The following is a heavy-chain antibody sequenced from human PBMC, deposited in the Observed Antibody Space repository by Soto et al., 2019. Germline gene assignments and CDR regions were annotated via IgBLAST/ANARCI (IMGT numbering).Heavy chain of an antibody. CDR1: TFIFTNYA. D-gene: IGHD6-13*01. CDR3: ATISDRGIAAALDF. V-gene: IGHV3-23*01. Sequence: PGGSLRLSCAASTFIFTNYAMSWVRQAPGEGLEWVSAISGSGGTTYYAESAKGRFSISRGNSKNTLYLQLNSLRVEDTAIYYCATISDRGIAAALDFWGQGTLVTVSS. CDR2: ISGSGGTT. J-gene: IGHJ4*02.